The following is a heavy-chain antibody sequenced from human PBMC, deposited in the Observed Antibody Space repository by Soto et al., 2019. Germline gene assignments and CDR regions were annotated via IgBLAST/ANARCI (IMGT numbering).Heavy chain of an antibody. CDR3: ARVTYYDFWSGYSNPYYYYGMDV. V-gene: IGHV4-4*07. J-gene: IGHJ6*02. CDR1: GGSISSYY. CDR2: IYTSGST. Sequence: PSETLSLTCTGSGGSISSYYWSWIRQPAGKGLEWIGRIYTSGSTNYNPSLKSRVTMSVDTSKNQFSLKLSSVTAADTAVYYCARVTYYDFWSGYSNPYYYYGMDVWGQGTTVTVSS. D-gene: IGHD3-3*01.